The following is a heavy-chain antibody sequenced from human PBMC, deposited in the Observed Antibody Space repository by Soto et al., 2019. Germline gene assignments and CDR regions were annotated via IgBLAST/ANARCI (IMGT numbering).Heavy chain of an antibody. J-gene: IGHJ4*02. Sequence: EVQLVESGGGLVQPGGSLRLSCAASGFTFSIYWMSWVRQAPGKGLEWVANIKQDGSEKYYVDSVKGRFTISRDNAQNSLYLQMNSLRAEDTAVYYCASAGYCSGGRCYSPPYHYWGQGTLVTVSS. D-gene: IGHD2-15*01. CDR3: ASAGYCSGGRCYSPPYHY. V-gene: IGHV3-7*01. CDR1: GFTFSIYW. CDR2: IKQDGSEK.